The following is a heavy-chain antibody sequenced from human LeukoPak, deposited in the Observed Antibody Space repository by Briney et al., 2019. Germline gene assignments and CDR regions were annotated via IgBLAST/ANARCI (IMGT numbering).Heavy chain of an antibody. CDR3: ARGGDFGVVIIRAGAYYFDY. J-gene: IGHJ4*02. D-gene: IGHD3-3*01. CDR2: ISSSSSYI. V-gene: IGHV3-21*01. Sequence: GGSLRLSCAASGFTFSSYSMNWVRQAPGKGLEWVSSISSSSSYIYYADSVKGRFTISRDNAKNSLYLQMNSLRAEDTAVYYCARGGDFGVVIIRAGAYYFDYWGQGTLVTVSS. CDR1: GFTFSSYS.